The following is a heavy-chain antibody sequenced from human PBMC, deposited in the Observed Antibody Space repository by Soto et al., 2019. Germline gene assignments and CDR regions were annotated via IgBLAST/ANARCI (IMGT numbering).Heavy chain of an antibody. CDR2: IYPGDSDT. CDR3: AKDESSSSYYYDMDV. Sequence: GESLKISCKGSGYTFTDYWIGWVRQLPGKGLEWMGIIYPGDSDTRYSPSFQGHVTITVDKSTNTAYLQWNTLRASDTAVYYCAKDESSSSYYYDMDVWGQGTTVTVSS. CDR1: GYTFTDYW. J-gene: IGHJ6*02. D-gene: IGHD6-13*01. V-gene: IGHV5-51*01.